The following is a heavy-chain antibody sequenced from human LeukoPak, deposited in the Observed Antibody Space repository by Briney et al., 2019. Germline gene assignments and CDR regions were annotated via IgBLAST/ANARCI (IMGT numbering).Heavy chain of an antibody. CDR1: GGSISSSSYY. D-gene: IGHD3-3*01. J-gene: IGHJ6*02. Sequence: SETLSLTCTVSGGSISSSSYYWGWIRQPPGKGLEWIGSTYYSGSTYYNPSLKSRVTISVDTSKNQFSLKLSSVTAADTAVYYCATYEGYYYGMDVWGQGTTVTVSS. CDR3: ATYEGYYYGMDV. V-gene: IGHV4-39*07. CDR2: TYYSGST.